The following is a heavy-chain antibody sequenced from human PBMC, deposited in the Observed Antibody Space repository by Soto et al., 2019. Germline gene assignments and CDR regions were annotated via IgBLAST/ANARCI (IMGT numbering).Heavy chain of an antibody. V-gene: IGHV4-59*01. J-gene: IGHJ5*02. D-gene: IGHD3-3*01. CDR3: ARAAPFYDT. Sequence: SETLSLTCTVSGGSISSYYWSWIRQPPGKGLEWIGYIYYSGSTNYNPSLKSRVTISVDTSKNQFSLKLSSVTAADTAVYYCARAAPFYDTWGQGTLVTVSS. CDR1: GGSISSYY. CDR2: IYYSGST.